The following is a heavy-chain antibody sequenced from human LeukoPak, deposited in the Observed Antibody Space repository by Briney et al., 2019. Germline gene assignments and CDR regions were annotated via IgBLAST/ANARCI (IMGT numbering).Heavy chain of an antibody. Sequence: SETLSLTCTVSGGSISSSSYYWGWIRQPPGKGLEWIGSIYYSGSTYYNPSLKSRVTISVDTSKNQSSLKLSSVTAADTAVYYCARGQRYFDWLLSHYFDYWGQGTLVTVSS. CDR3: ARGQRYFDWLLSHYFDY. V-gene: IGHV4-39*07. CDR1: GGSISSSSYY. J-gene: IGHJ4*02. CDR2: IYYSGST. D-gene: IGHD3-9*01.